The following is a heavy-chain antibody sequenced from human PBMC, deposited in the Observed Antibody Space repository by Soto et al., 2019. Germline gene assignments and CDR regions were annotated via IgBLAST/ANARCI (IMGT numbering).Heavy chain of an antibody. D-gene: IGHD5-12*01. J-gene: IGHJ6*02. CDR2: IYYSGST. V-gene: IGHV4-39*01. CDR1: GGSISSISYY. Sequence: SETLSLTCTVSGGSISSISYYWGWIRQPPGKGLEWIGRIYYSGSTYYNPSLKSRVTISVDTSKNQFSLKLSSVSRLGYGYAMDVWGQGTTVTVSS. CDR3: V.